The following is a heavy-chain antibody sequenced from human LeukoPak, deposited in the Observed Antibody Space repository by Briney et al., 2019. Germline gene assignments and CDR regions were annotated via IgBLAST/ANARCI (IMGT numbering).Heavy chain of an antibody. D-gene: IGHD1-26*01. CDR1: GGSISSSSYS. CDR3: ARDRAHYYYYMDV. Sequence: PSETLSLTCTVSGGSISSSSYSWGWIRQPPGKGLEWIGNMYYSGSTYYNPSLKSRVTISVDTSKNQFSLKLTSVTAADTAVYYCARDRAHYYYYMDVWGKGTTVTVSS. V-gene: IGHV4-39*07. CDR2: MYYSGST. J-gene: IGHJ6*03.